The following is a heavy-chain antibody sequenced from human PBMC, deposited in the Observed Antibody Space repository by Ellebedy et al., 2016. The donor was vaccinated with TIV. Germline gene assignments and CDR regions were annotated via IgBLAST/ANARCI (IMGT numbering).Heavy chain of an antibody. CDR3: AKDRLWRGSGTQTFDN. D-gene: IGHD3-10*01. V-gene: IGHV3-30*02. CDR2: KRYDGTNK. J-gene: IGHJ4*02. Sequence: GESLKISCAASGFIFSSYGMHWVRQAPRKGLEWVAFKRYDGTNKFYADSVKGRFIISRDNSKNTLYLQMNSLRAEDTAVYYCAKDRLWRGSGTQTFDNWGQGTLVTVSS. CDR1: GFIFSSYG.